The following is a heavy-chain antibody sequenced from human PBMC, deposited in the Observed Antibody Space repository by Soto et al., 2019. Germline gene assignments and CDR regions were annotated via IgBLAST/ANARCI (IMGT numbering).Heavy chain of an antibody. J-gene: IGHJ6*02. V-gene: IGHV1-18*01. CDR1: GYTFPSYV. CDR3: ARVNYQIFGVVTIPGYGMDV. Sequence: ASVTVSCTASGYTFPSYVISWVRQAPGQGLEWMGWISAYNGHTNYAQNLQGRVTMTTDTSTSTAYMELRSLRSDDTAVYYCARVNYQIFGVVTIPGYGMDVWGQGTTVNVSS. D-gene: IGHD3-3*01. CDR2: ISAYNGHT.